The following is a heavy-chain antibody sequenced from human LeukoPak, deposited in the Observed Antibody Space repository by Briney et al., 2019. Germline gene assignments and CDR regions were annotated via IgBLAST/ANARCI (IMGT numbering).Heavy chain of an antibody. J-gene: IGHJ5*02. Sequence: SETLSLTCTVSGGSISSYYWSWIRQPPGKGLEWIGNIYYSGSTNYNPSFKSRVTISVDTSKNQFSLKLSCVTAADTAVYYCARDVWNEGEIWFDPWGQGTLVTVSS. CDR3: ARDVWNEGEIWFDP. CDR1: GGSISSYY. CDR2: IYYSGST. V-gene: IGHV4-59*01. D-gene: IGHD1-1*01.